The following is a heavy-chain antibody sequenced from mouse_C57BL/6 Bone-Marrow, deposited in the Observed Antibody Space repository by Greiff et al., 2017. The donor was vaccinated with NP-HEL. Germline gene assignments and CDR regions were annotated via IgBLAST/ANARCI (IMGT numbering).Heavy chain of an antibody. J-gene: IGHJ2*01. CDR3: ARGIYYGSSFVFYFDY. Sequence: EVQLQQSGPGLAKPSQTLSLTCSVTGYSITSDYWNWIRKFPGNKLEYMGYISYSGSTYYNPSLKSRISITRDTSKNQYYLQLNSVTTEDTATYYCARGIYYGSSFVFYFDYWGQGTTLTVSS. D-gene: IGHD1-1*01. V-gene: IGHV3-8*01. CDR1: GYSITSDY. CDR2: ISYSGST.